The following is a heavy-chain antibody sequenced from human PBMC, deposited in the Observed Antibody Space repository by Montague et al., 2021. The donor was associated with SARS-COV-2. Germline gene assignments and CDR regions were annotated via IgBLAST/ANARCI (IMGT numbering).Heavy chain of an antibody. CDR2: VYHTGST. CDR3: VREKCYFDDSGSK. Sequence: SETLSLTCSVSGVSISSGSYYWSWVRQPPGKGLEWIGYVYHTGSTNYNPSLKSRVILSIDTSKNQFSLNLTSVTAADTAVYYCVREKCYFDDSGSKWGQGTLVTV. V-gene: IGHV4-61*01. J-gene: IGHJ4*02. D-gene: IGHD3-22*01. CDR1: GVSISSGSYY.